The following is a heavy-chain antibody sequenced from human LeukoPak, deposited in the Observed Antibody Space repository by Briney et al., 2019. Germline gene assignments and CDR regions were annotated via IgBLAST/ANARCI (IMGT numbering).Heavy chain of an antibody. Sequence: GGSLRLSCEGSGFTFSNYWMSWVRQAPGKGLEWVANIQQHGSETYYGDSVKGRFTISRDNAKNSLYLRMNSLRAEDTAVYYCATYSSSNGREFQYWGQGTLVTVSS. J-gene: IGHJ1*01. CDR3: ATYSSSNGREFQY. CDR2: IQQHGSET. D-gene: IGHD2-2*01. CDR1: GFTFSNYW. V-gene: IGHV3-7*01.